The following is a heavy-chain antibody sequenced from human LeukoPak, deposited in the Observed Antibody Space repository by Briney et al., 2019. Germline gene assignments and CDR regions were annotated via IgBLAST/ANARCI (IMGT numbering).Heavy chain of an antibody. CDR1: GFTFSSYA. CDR3: AKDVTLLWFGENYPDY. J-gene: IGHJ4*02. CDR2: IGGSGGGT. D-gene: IGHD3-10*01. Sequence: PGGSLRLSCAASGFTFSSYAMSWVRQAPEKGLEWVSAIGGSGGGTYYANSVKGRFTISRDNSKDTLYLQMNSLRAEDTAIYYCAKDVTLLWFGENYPDYWGQGTLVTVSS. V-gene: IGHV3-23*01.